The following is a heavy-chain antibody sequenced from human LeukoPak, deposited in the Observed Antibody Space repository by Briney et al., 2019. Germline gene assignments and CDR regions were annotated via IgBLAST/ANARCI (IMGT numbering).Heavy chain of an antibody. Sequence: QAGGSLRLSCAASGFTFSSSAMSWVRQVPGKGLEWVSGISWNSGSKGYADSVKGRFTISRDNAKNSLYLQMNSLRAEDTALYYCAKDIGCTSTSCYTSRYYGLDVWGQGTTVTVSS. CDR2: ISWNSGSK. V-gene: IGHV3-9*01. CDR1: GFTFSSSA. J-gene: IGHJ6*02. CDR3: AKDIGCTSTSCYTSRYYGLDV. D-gene: IGHD2-2*02.